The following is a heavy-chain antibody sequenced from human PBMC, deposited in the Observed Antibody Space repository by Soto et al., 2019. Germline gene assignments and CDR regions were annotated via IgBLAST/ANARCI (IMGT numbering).Heavy chain of an antibody. J-gene: IGHJ4*02. CDR3: ARDLGDQPLPAGY. Sequence: ASVKFSCKASGYTFTSYYMHWVRQAPGQGLEWMGIINPSGGSTSYAQKFQGRVTMTRDTSTSTVYMELSSLRSEDTAVYYCARDLGDQPLPAGYWGQGTLVTVS. V-gene: IGHV1-46*01. CDR2: INPSGGST. D-gene: IGHD2-2*01. CDR1: GYTFTSYY.